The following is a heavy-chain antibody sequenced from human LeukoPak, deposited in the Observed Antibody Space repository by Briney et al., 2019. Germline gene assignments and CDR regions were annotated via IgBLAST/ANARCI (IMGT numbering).Heavy chain of an antibody. Sequence: PGGSLRLSCAASGFTFSSYWMHWVRQALGKGLVWVSRINSDGSITSYADSVKGRFTISRDNAKNTLYLQMNSLRAEDTAVYFCRYYDNSAQPTAFDSWGQGTLVSVSS. V-gene: IGHV3-74*01. CDR3: RYYDNSAQPTAFDS. CDR2: INSDGSIT. D-gene: IGHD3-22*01. J-gene: IGHJ4*02. CDR1: GFTFSSYW.